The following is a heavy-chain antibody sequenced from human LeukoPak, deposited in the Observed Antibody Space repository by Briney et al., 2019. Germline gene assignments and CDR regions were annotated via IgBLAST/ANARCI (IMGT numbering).Heavy chain of an antibody. CDR1: GYIFNNYD. CDR3: SRASGTNFYYYYAMDV. CDR2: MNPSSGNT. V-gene: IGHV1-8*01. J-gene: IGHJ6*02. D-gene: IGHD5-12*01. Sequence: ASVKVSCKASGYIFNNYDISWVRQAPGQGLEWMGWMNPSSGNTGSAQKFQGRVTMTRESSINTAYMELTSLRSEDTAVYYCSRASGTNFYYYYAMDVWGQGTTVTVSS.